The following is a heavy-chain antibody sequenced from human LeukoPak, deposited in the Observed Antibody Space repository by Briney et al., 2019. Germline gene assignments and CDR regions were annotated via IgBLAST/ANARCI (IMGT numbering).Heavy chain of an antibody. CDR3: AKDRGYCSSTSCPIYDAFDI. D-gene: IGHD2-2*01. J-gene: IGHJ3*02. V-gene: IGHV3-30*02. Sequence: GGSLRLSCAASGFTFSSYGMHWVRQAPGKGLEWVAFIRYDGSNKYYADSVKGRFTISRDNAKNSLYLQMNSLRAEDTALYYCAKDRGYCSSTSCPIYDAFDIWGQGTMVTVSS. CDR2: IRYDGSNK. CDR1: GFTFSSYG.